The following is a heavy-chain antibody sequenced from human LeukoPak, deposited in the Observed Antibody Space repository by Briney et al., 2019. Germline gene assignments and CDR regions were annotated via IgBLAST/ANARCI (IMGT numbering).Heavy chain of an antibody. Sequence: GASVKVSCKASVYTFTVYYMHWVRQAPGQGLEWMGWINPNSGGTNYAQKFQGRVTMTRDTSISTAYMELSRLRSDDTAVYYCARGDTAMVTWDYWGQGTPVTVSS. V-gene: IGHV1-2*02. J-gene: IGHJ4*02. D-gene: IGHD5-18*01. CDR2: INPNSGGT. CDR1: VYTFTVYY. CDR3: ARGDTAMVTWDY.